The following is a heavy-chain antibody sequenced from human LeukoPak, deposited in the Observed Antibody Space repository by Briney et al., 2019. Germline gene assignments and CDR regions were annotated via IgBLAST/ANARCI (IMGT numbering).Heavy chain of an antibody. Sequence: PSETLSLTCTVSGGSISSSSYYWGWIRQPPGKGLEWIGSIYYSGSTYYNPSLKSRVTISVDTSKNQFSLKLSSVTAADTAVYYCANRGRGYSSSSFDYWGQGTLVTVSS. CDR1: GGSISSSSYY. V-gene: IGHV4-39*01. J-gene: IGHJ4*02. CDR3: ANRGRGYSSSSFDY. D-gene: IGHD6-6*01. CDR2: IYYSGST.